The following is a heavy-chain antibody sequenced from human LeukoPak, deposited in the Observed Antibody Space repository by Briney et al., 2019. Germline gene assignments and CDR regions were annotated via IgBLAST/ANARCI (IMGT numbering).Heavy chain of an antibody. CDR3: AKDGRYYDSSGYYYVGYFDY. Sequence: HPGGSLRLSCAASGFTFDDYAMHWVRQAPGKGLEWVSGISWNSGSIGYADSVKGRFTISRDNSKNTLYLQMNSLRAEDTAVYYCAKDGRYYDSSGYYYVGYFDYWGQGTLVTVSS. V-gene: IGHV3-9*01. CDR2: ISWNSGSI. J-gene: IGHJ4*02. D-gene: IGHD3-22*01. CDR1: GFTFDDYA.